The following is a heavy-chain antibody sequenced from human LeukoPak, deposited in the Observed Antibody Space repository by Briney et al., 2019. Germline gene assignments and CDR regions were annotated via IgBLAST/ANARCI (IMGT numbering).Heavy chain of an antibody. Sequence: PGGSLRLSCAASGFTFSSHAMSWVRQAPGKGLEWVSAISGSGGSTYYADSVKGRFTISRDKSKNTLYLQMNSLRAEDTAVYYCARGIYGGNPADYWGQGTLVTVSS. D-gene: IGHD4-23*01. J-gene: IGHJ4*02. V-gene: IGHV3-23*01. CDR1: GFTFSSHA. CDR3: ARGIYGGNPADY. CDR2: ISGSGGST.